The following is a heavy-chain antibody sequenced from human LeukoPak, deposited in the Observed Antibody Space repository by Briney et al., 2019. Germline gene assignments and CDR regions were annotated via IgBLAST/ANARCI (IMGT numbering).Heavy chain of an antibody. CDR1: GYTFTDYY. CDR3: ARDPTNTSGWYVYFDY. CDR2: INPNSGGT. Sequence: SSVKVSCKASGYTFTDYYIHWVRQAPGQGLEWMGWINPNSGGTNFAQTFQGRVTMTKDTSISTAYMELRSLRSDDTAVYYCARDPTNTSGWYVYFDYWGQGTLVTVSS. D-gene: IGHD6-19*01. V-gene: IGHV1-2*02. J-gene: IGHJ4*02.